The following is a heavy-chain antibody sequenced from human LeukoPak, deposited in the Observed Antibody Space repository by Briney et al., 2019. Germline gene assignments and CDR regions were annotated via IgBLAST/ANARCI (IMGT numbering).Heavy chain of an antibody. D-gene: IGHD5-18*01. CDR2: IYYSGST. J-gene: IGHJ4*02. Sequence: PSETLSLTCTVSGGFISSYYWSWLRQPPGKGLEWIGYIYYSGSTNYNPSLKSRVTISVDTSKNQFSLKLSSVTAADTAVYYCASYHVDTAMVFDYWGQGTLVTVSS. CDR1: GGFISSYY. V-gene: IGHV4-59*01. CDR3: ASYHVDTAMVFDY.